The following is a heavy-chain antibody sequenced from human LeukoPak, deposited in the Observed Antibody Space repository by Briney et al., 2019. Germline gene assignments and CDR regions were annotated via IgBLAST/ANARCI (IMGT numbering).Heavy chain of an antibody. J-gene: IGHJ5*02. Sequence: SETLSLTCTVSGGSISSYYWSWIRQPPGKGLEWIGYIYYSGSTNYNPSLKSRVTISVDTSKNQFSLKLSSVTAADTAVYYCARLPYIGWFDPWGQGTLVTVSS. D-gene: IGHD5-12*01. CDR3: ARLPYIGWFDP. CDR1: GGSISSYY. V-gene: IGHV4-59*08. CDR2: IYYSGST.